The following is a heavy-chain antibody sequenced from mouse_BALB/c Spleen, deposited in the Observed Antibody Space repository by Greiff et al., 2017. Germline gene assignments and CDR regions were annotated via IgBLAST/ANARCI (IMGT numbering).Heavy chain of an antibody. J-gene: IGHJ2*01. D-gene: IGHD1-1*01. Sequence: QVHVKQSGAELVRPGTSVKVSCKASGYAFTNYLIEWVKQRPGQGLEWIGVINPGSGGTNYNEKFKGKATLTADKSSSTAYMQLSSLTSDDSAVYFCARGSSYYFDYWGQGSTLTVSS. CDR1: GYAFTNYL. CDR3: ARGSSYYFDY. V-gene: IGHV1-54*01. CDR2: INPGSGGT.